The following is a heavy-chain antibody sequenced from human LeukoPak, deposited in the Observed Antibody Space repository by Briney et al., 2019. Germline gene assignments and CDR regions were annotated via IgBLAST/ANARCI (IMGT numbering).Heavy chain of an antibody. CDR2: IYYSAST. Sequence: SQTLSLTCTVSGGSVFSGGYYWSWIRQHPGKGLEWIGYIYYSASTYYKPSLKSRVTISIDTSRAQVPLKLSSVTAADTAVYYCARGPLGASFVDYWGQGTLVTVSS. CDR1: GGSVFSGGYY. D-gene: IGHD1-26*01. CDR3: ARGPLGASFVDY. J-gene: IGHJ4*02. V-gene: IGHV4-31*03.